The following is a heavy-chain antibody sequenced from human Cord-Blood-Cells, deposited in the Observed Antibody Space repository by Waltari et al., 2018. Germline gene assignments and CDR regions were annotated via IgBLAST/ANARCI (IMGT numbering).Heavy chain of an antibody. CDR1: GGSISSYY. Sequence: QVQLQESGPGLVKPSETLSLTCTVSGGSISSYYRIWFRQPPGKGLEWIGYIYYSGSTNYHHSLKSRVTISGDTAKNQFSLKLSSVTAADTAVYYCARAWQQLDAFDIWGQGTMVTVSS. CDR3: ARAWQQLDAFDI. CDR2: IYYSGST. D-gene: IGHD6-13*01. V-gene: IGHV4-59*01. J-gene: IGHJ3*02.